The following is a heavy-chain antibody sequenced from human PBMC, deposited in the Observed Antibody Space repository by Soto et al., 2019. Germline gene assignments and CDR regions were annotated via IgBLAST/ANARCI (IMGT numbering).Heavy chain of an antibody. CDR2: ISSSVSTI. V-gene: IGHV3-11*04. J-gene: IGHJ4*02. D-gene: IGHD1-1*01. CDR3: EKTTSQDKFDY. CDR1: GVTFSDYY. Sequence: VVSLILACSSSGVTFSDYYISWIRQAPGKGLEWVSYISSSVSTIYYAYSVKGRFTISRDNSKNTLYLQMNSLRAEDTAVYYCEKTTSQDKFDYWGQRTLVTVSS.